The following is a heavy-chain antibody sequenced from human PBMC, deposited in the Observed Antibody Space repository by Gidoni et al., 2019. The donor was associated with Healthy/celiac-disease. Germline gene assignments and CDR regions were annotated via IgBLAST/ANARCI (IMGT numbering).Heavy chain of an antibody. V-gene: IGHV1-69*04. CDR2: IFPILGIA. Sequence: QVQLVQSGAEVQKPGSSVKVSCKASAGTFSSYAISWVRQAPGQGLEWMGRIFPILGIANYAQKFQGRVTITADKSTSTAYMELSSLRSEDTAVYYCARDRHSSPTDYWGQGTLVTVSS. D-gene: IGHD6-19*01. J-gene: IGHJ4*02. CDR1: AGTFSSYA. CDR3: ARDRHSSPTDY.